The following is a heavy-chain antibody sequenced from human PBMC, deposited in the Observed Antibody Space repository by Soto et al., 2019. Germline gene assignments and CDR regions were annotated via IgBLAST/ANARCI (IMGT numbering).Heavy chain of an antibody. CDR1: GASINTGDYY. Sequence: QVQLQESGPGLVKPSQTLSLTCTVSGASINTGDYYWSWVRQLPGKGLDWIAYIYYTGSTYYNPSLDSRVAISADTSKNQFSLKVTSVTVADTGVYYCAVLGATTGYWGQGTLVAVSS. V-gene: IGHV4-31*03. CDR2: IYYTGST. CDR3: AVLGATTGY. J-gene: IGHJ4*02. D-gene: IGHD1-26*01.